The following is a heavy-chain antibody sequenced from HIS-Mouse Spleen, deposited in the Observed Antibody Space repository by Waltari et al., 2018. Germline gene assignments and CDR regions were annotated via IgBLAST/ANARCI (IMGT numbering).Heavy chain of an antibody. Sequence: QVQLVESGGGVVQPGRSLRLSCAASGFTVSSYGSAWVRQAPGKGLEWVAVISYDGSNKYYADSVKGRFTISRDNSKNTLYLQMNSLRAEDTAVYYCAKASWGEAFDIWGQGTMVTVSS. CDR3: AKASWGEAFDI. J-gene: IGHJ3*02. CDR1: GFTVSSYG. V-gene: IGHV3-30*18. CDR2: ISYDGSNK. D-gene: IGHD3-16*01.